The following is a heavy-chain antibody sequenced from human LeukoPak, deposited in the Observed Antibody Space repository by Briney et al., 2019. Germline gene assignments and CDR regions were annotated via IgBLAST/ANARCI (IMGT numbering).Heavy chain of an antibody. CDR2: IKSDGST. D-gene: IGHD3-22*01. J-gene: IGHJ1*01. CDR1: GFTFSTYW. Sequence: GGSLRLSCAASGFTFSTYWMHWVRQAPGKGVVWVSRIKSDGSTNYADSVKGRFTISRDNAKNTVSLQMNSLRPEDTGVYYCARAPSEIGGYYPEYFRHWGHGTLVTVSS. V-gene: IGHV3-74*01. CDR3: ARAPSEIGGYYPEYFRH.